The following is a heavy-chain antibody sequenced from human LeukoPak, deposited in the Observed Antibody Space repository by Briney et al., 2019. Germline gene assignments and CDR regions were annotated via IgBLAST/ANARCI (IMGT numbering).Heavy chain of an antibody. Sequence: SETLSLTCTVSGGSISSYYWSWIRQPAGEGLEWIGRIYTSGSTNYNPSLKSRVTMSVDTSKNQFPLKLSSVTAADTAVYYCARDYYFGAFDIWGQGTMVTVSS. D-gene: IGHD3-22*01. J-gene: IGHJ3*02. V-gene: IGHV4-4*07. CDR3: ARDYYFGAFDI. CDR1: GGSISSYY. CDR2: IYTSGST.